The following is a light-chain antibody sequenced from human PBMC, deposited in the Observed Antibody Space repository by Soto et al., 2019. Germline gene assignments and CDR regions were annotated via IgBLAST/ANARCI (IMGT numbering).Light chain of an antibody. CDR2: RAS. Sequence: EIVLTQSPGTLPLSPGERATLSCRASQTVNNDYMGWYQQKPGQARRLLIYRASSRATGIPDRFSGSGSATDFTLTISRVEPEDYEVDFCQQYGSSPWTCGQGTKVEIK. CDR3: QQYGSSPWT. V-gene: IGKV3-20*01. J-gene: IGKJ1*01. CDR1: QTVNNDY.